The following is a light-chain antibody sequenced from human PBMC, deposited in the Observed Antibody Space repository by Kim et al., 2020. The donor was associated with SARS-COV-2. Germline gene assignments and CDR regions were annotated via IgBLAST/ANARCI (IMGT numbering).Light chain of an antibody. V-gene: IGLV7-46*01. J-gene: IGLJ3*02. CDR2: DTG. CDR3: LLSFSGIRV. CDR1: TGAVTPTHY. Sequence: QAVVTQEPSLTVSPGETVTLTCASSTGAVTPTHYPYWFQKKPGEVPRTLIFDTGSRHSWTPARFSGSLSGDKAVLTLADAQPEDEGDYYCLLSFSGIRVFGGGTKLTVL.